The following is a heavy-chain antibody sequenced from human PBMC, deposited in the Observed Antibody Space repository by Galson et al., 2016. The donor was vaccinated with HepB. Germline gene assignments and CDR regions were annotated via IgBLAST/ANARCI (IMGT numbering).Heavy chain of an antibody. CDR1: GFTFKAYY. V-gene: IGHV3-11*06. CDR3: ARAMH. J-gene: IGHJ4*02. Sequence: SLRLSCAVSGFTFKAYYMTWVRQAPGKGPEWISLISNDGSSTDYADSVKGRFTISRDNAKNSLYLQMNSLRDEDTAVYYCARAMHWGEGTLVSVSS. CDR2: ISNDGSST.